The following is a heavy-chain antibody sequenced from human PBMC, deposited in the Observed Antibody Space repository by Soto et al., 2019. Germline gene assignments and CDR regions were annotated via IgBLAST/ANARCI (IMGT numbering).Heavy chain of an antibody. CDR1: GYTFTSYY. Sequence: GASVKVSCKASGYTFTSYYMHWVRQAPGQGLEWMGIINPSGGSTSYAQKFQGRVTMTRDTSTSTVYMELSSLGSEDTAVYYCAIRFPGGGYGTQFXYWGQGTLGTVSS. D-gene: IGHD5-12*01. V-gene: IGHV1-46*03. J-gene: IGHJ4*02. CDR3: AIRFPGGGYGTQFXY. CDR2: INPSGGST.